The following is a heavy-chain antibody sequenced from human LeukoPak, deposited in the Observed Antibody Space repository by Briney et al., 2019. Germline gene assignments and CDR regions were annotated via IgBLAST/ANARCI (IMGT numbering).Heavy chain of an antibody. V-gene: IGHV3-7*01. Sequence: GGSLRLSCAASGFTFSNFGMHWVRQAPGKGLEWVASIKQDGSVQHYVDSVRGRFAISRDNAKNALYLQMNSLRDEDTAMYYCARNRAAPENWGQGTLVTVSS. CDR2: IKQDGSVQ. CDR3: ARNRAAPEN. D-gene: IGHD3-10*01. J-gene: IGHJ4*02. CDR1: GFTFSNFG.